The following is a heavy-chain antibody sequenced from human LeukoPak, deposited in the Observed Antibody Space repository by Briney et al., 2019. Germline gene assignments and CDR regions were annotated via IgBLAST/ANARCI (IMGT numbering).Heavy chain of an antibody. J-gene: IGHJ6*02. D-gene: IGHD6-13*01. CDR2: ISWNSGSI. CDR1: GFTFDDYA. CDR3: AKDLEAASYYYYGMDV. Sequence: PGGSLRLSCAASGFTFDDYAMHWVRQAPGKGLEWVSGISWNSGSIGYADSVKGRFTISRDNAKNSLYLQMNSLRAEDTALYYCAKDLEAASYYYYGMDVWGQGTTVTVSS. V-gene: IGHV3-9*01.